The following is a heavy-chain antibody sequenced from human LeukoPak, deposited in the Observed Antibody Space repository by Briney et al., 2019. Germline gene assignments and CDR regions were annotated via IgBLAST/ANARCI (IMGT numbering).Heavy chain of an antibody. D-gene: IGHD1-14*01. Sequence: PGGSLRLSCAVSGFSVTDNYVTWVRRAPGKGLEWVSVIYSGGTTYYEDSVKGRFSISRDISKNTVYLQMNSLTSEDTAIYYCARENRWGAPDDHWGQGTLVTVSP. CDR3: ARENRWGAPDDH. CDR1: GFSVTDNY. V-gene: IGHV3-66*02. J-gene: IGHJ5*02. CDR2: IYSGGTT.